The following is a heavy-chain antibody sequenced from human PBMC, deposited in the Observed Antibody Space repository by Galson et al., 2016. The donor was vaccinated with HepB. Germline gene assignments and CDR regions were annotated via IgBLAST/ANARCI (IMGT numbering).Heavy chain of an antibody. CDR1: GILVSSRGLR. CDR2: IDWDDDK. J-gene: IGHJ5*01. CDR3: AHSRNGYKEVWFDS. Sequence: PALVKPTQTLTLTCTLSGILVSSRGLRVSWIRQPPGKALEWLGRIDWDDDKLYRPSLESRLTITKDTPKNQVVLTMINMDPVDTTTYYCAHSRNGYKEVWFDSWGQRTLVTVSS. D-gene: IGHD3-3*01. V-gene: IGHV2-5*08.